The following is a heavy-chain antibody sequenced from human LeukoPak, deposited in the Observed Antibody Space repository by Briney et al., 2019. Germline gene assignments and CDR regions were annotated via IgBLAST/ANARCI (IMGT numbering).Heavy chain of an antibody. Sequence: GESLKISCKGSGYSFTSYWIGWVRQMPGKGLELMGIIYPGDSDTRYSPSFQGQVTISVDKSISTAYLQWNSLKASDTAIYYCARRSYYGSGSYYTFDYWGQGTLVTVSS. CDR2: IYPGDSDT. D-gene: IGHD3-10*01. CDR3: ARRSYYGSGSYYTFDY. CDR1: GYSFTSYW. J-gene: IGHJ4*02. V-gene: IGHV5-51*01.